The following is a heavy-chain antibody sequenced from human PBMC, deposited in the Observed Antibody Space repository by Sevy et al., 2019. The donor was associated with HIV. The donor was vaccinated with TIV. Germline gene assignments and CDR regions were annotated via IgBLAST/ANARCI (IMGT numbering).Heavy chain of an antibody. CDR3: AKNTAAAGTGGFDY. V-gene: IGHV3-30*02. CDR1: GLIFSHYG. CDR2: ISYDGSDT. J-gene: IGHJ4*02. Sequence: GGSLRLSCAASGLIFSHYGMHWVRQAPGKGLEWVAFISYDGSDTYYVDSVKGRFSISGDNSKNTVYLQINSLRTEDTALYYCAKNTAAAGTGGFDYWGQGTLVTVSS. D-gene: IGHD6-13*01.